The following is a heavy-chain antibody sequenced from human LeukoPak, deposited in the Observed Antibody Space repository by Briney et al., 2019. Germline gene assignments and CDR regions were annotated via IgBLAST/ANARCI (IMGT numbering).Heavy chain of an antibody. CDR2: FDPEDGET. J-gene: IGHJ4*02. CDR1: GYTLTELS. V-gene: IGHV1-24*01. D-gene: IGHD5-12*01. CDR3: ATRARRPWPDLYYFDY. Sequence: GASVKVSCKVSGYTLTELSMHWVRQAPGKGLEWMGGFDPEDGETIYAQKFQGRVTMTEDTSTDTAYMELSSLRSEDTAVYYCATRARRPWPDLYYFDYWGQGTLVTVSS.